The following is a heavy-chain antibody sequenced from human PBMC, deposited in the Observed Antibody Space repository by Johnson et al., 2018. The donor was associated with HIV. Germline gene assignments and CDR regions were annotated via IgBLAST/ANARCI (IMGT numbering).Heavy chain of an antibody. CDR1: GFTFSNYG. CDR2: IRHDGSKK. V-gene: IGHV3-30*02. Sequence: QVQLVESGGGVVQPGGSLRLSCAASGFTFSNYGMHWVRQAPGKGLEWVAFIRHDGSKKYYADSVKGRFTISRDNSKNTLFLQMNSRRAEDTAVYYCAKEPLVRGVNAFDIWGQGTMVTVSS. D-gene: IGHD3-10*01. CDR3: AKEPLVRGVNAFDI. J-gene: IGHJ3*02.